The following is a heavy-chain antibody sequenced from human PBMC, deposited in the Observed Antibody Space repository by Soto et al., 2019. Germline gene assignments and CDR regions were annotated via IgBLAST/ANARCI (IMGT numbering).Heavy chain of an antibody. V-gene: IGHV3-74*01. Sequence: EVRLVESGGGLIQPGGSLRLSCAASGFTFSNHWMHWVRQAPGKGLVWVSGIRNDGSDTYYADSVKGRFTISRDNAKXXXXXXXXXXXXXXXXXXXXXXPXNNLWGRGTLVTVSS. CDR1: GFTFSNHW. CDR3: XXPXNNL. J-gene: IGHJ2*01. CDR2: IRNDGSDT.